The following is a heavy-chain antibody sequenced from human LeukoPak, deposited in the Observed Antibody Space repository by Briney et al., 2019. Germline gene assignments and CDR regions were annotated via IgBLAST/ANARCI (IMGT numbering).Heavy chain of an antibody. CDR3: AKAMYYDSSGYHGTDAFDI. D-gene: IGHD3-22*01. CDR1: GFTFSSYG. J-gene: IGHJ3*02. V-gene: IGHV3-30*18. Sequence: GRSLRLSCAASGFTFSSYGMHWVRQAPGKGLEWVAVISYDGSNKYYADSVKGRFTISRDNSKNALYLQMNSLRAEDTAVYYCAKAMYYDSSGYHGTDAFDIWGQGAMVTVSS. CDR2: ISYDGSNK.